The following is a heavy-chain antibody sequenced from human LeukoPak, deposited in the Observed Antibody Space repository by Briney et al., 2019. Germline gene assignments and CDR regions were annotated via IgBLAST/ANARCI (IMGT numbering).Heavy chain of an antibody. CDR2: ISYDGSNK. J-gene: IGHJ6*03. Sequence: GGSLRLSCAASGFTFSSYAMHWVRQAPGKGLEWVAVISYDGSNKYDADSVKGRFTISRDNSKNTLYLQMNSLRAEDAAVYYCARDPGTYYYDRSGYAPSLYYYYMDVWGKGTTVTVSS. D-gene: IGHD3-22*01. CDR1: GFTFSSYA. CDR3: ARDPGTYYYDRSGYAPSLYYYYMDV. V-gene: IGHV3-30*04.